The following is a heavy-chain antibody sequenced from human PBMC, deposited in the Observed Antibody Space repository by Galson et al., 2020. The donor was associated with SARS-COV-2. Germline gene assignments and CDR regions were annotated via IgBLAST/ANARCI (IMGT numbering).Heavy chain of an antibody. D-gene: IGHD6-6*01. Sequence: GESLKISCAASGFTFSSYDMHWVRQATGKGLEWVSAIGTAGDTYYPGSVKGRFTISRENAKNSLYLQMNSLRAGDTAVYYCARVSYSSSSLSYYYYYMDVWGKGTTVTVAS. V-gene: IGHV3-13*01. CDR1: GFTFSSYD. CDR3: ARVSYSSSSLSYYYYYMDV. J-gene: IGHJ6*03. CDR2: IGTAGDT.